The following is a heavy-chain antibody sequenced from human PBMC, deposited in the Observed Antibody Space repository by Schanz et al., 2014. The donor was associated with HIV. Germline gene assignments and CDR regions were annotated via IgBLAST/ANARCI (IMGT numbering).Heavy chain of an antibody. D-gene: IGHD3-10*01. CDR2: ISYDGSNK. J-gene: IGHJ6*02. CDR3: ARLVGPRGGGDL. Sequence: QVQLVESGGGVVQPGRSLRLSCAASGFTFSSYGMHWVRQAPGKGLEWVAVISYDGSNKYYADSVKGRFTISRDNSKNTLYLQMNSLRAEDTAVYYCARLVGPRGGGDLWGQGTTVTVSS. CDR1: GFTFSSYG. V-gene: IGHV3-30*03.